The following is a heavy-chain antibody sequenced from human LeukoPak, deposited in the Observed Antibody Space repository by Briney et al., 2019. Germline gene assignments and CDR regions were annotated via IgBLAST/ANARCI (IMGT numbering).Heavy chain of an antibody. J-gene: IGHJ4*02. V-gene: IGHV3-30-3*01. CDR3: ARARKGTTASSSTFLFMEFDS. Sequence: GGSLRLSCAASGFTFITYAVHWVRQAPGKGLGWVAVVSYDGNNKYYADSVKGRFTISRDNSKNTLYLQMNSLRAEDTAVYYCARARKGTTASSSTFLFMEFDSWGQGTLVTVSS. CDR1: GFTFITYA. CDR2: VSYDGNNK. D-gene: IGHD2/OR15-2a*01.